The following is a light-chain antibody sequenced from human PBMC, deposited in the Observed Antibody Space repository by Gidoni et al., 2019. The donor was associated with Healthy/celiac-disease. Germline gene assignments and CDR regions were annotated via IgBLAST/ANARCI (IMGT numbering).Light chain of an antibody. CDR3: KQNVRSPRT. CDR2: GAS. Sequence: EIVLTQSPGTLSLSPGDRATLTCSASQSVSSSYLAWYQQKPGQAPRLLIYGASSRATGMPDRFSGSGSGTDFTLTISRLEPEDVAVYYCKQNVRSPRTFGQGTKVEIK. J-gene: IGKJ1*01. V-gene: IGKV3-20*01. CDR1: QSVSSSY.